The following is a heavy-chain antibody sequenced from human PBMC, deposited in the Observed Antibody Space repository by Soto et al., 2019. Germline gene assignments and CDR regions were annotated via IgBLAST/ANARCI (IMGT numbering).Heavy chain of an antibody. J-gene: IGHJ4*02. V-gene: IGHV3-30-3*01. CDR2: ISYDGSNK. D-gene: IGHD3-9*01. CDR1: GFTFSSYA. CDR3: ARVSERYFDWWGGFDY. Sequence: QVQLVESGGGVVQPGRSLRLSCAASGFTFSSYAMHWVRQAPGKGLEWVAVISYDGSNKYYADSVKGRFTISRDNSKNTLYLQMNSLRAEDTAVYYCARVSERYFDWWGGFDYWGQGTLVTVSS.